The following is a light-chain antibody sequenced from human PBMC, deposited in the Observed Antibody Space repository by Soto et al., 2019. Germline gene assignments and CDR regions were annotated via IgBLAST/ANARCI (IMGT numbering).Light chain of an antibody. CDR3: QQYNNYPRT. CDR1: LTISSW. CDR2: KAS. J-gene: IGKJ1*01. V-gene: IGKV1-5*03. Sequence: DIQMTQSPSTLSGSVGDRVTITCRASLTISSWLAWYQQKPGKAPKLLIYKASTLKSGVPSRFSGSGSGTEFTLTISSLQPDDFATYYCQQYNNYPRTFGQGTKVDIK.